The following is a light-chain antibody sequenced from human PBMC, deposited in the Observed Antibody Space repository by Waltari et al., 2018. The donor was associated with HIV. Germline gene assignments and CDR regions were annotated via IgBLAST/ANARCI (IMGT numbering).Light chain of an antibody. J-gene: IGKJ2*01. Sequence: EIVLTQSPDTLSLSPGERAALSCRASQSVSSNYLAWYQQKPGRAPRLLIYGASARAAGVPDRFRGGGSGTDFTLNITRLESEDCAVYYCQQYDGSYTFGQGTKVEIK. CDR1: QSVSSNY. CDR2: GAS. CDR3: QQYDGSYT. V-gene: IGKV3-20*01.